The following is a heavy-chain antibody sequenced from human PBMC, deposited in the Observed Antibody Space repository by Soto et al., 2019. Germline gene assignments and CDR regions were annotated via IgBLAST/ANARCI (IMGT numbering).Heavy chain of an antibody. D-gene: IGHD1-1*01. CDR3: ARVERGTATTVVDAFDI. CDR1: GGFVSSGSYY. J-gene: IGHJ3*02. V-gene: IGHV4-34*01. Sequence: QVQLQQWGAGLLKPSETLSLTCAVYGGFVSSGSYYWSWIRQSPGKGLEWIGEMSHSGGTHFNPSLKSRVTISVDTSKNQFSLKMSSMTAADTALYYCARVERGTATTVVDAFDIWGPGTMVTVSS. CDR2: MSHSGGT.